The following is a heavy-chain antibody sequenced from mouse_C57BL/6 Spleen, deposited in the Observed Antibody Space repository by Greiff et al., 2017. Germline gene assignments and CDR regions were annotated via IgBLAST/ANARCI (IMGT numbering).Heavy chain of an antibody. V-gene: IGHV1-81*01. Sequence: VQLQQSGAELARPGASVKLSCKASGYTFTSYGISWVKQRTGQGLEWIGEIYPRSGNTYYNEKFKGKATLTADKSSSTAYMELRSLTSEDSAVYFCAREDGNYAYYYAMDYWGQGTSVTVSS. J-gene: IGHJ4*01. CDR1: GYTFTSYG. D-gene: IGHD2-1*01. CDR3: AREDGNYAYYYAMDY. CDR2: IYPRSGNT.